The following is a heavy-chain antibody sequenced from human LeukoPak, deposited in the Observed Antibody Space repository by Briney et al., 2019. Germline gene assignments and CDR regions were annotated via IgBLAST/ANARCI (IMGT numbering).Heavy chain of an antibody. CDR2: IYYSGST. V-gene: IGHV4-59*01. J-gene: IGHJ4*02. CDR3: ARAARYYYGSGRYYFDY. Sequence: PSETLSLTCTVSGESISGFYWTWIRQPPGKGLEWIGYIYYSGSTNYNPSLKSRVTISVDTSKNQFSLKLSSVTAADTAVYYCARAARYYYGSGRYYFDYWGQGTLVTVSS. D-gene: IGHD3-10*01. CDR1: GESISGFY.